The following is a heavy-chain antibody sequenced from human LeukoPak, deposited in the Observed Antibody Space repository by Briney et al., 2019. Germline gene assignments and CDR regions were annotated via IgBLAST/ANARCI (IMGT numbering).Heavy chain of an antibody. V-gene: IGHV4-4*07. CDR2: IYTSGST. J-gene: IGHJ5*02. Sequence: SETLSLTCTVSGGSISSYYWSWIRQPAGKGLEWIGRIYTSGSTNYNPSLKSRVTMSVDTSKNQFSLKLRSVTAADTAVYYCARDSSSWYPNWFDPWGQGTLVTVSS. CDR1: GGSISSYY. CDR3: ARDSSSWYPNWFDP. D-gene: IGHD6-13*01.